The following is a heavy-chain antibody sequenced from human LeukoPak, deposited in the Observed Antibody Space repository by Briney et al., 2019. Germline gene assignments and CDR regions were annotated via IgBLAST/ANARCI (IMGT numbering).Heavy chain of an antibody. CDR1: GGSISSYY. J-gene: IGHJ4*02. V-gene: IGHV4-59*08. CDR2: MFYSGST. CDR3: ARLASSGYYFDY. D-gene: IGHD3-22*01. Sequence: SETLSLTCTVSGGSISSYYWSWTRQPPGKGLEWIGYMFYSGSTNYNASLKSRVTISVDTSKNQFSLKLTSVTAADTAVYYCARLASSGYYFDYWGQGIMVTVSS.